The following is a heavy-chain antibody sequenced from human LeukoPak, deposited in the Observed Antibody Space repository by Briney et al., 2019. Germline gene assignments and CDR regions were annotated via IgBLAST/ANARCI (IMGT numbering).Heavy chain of an antibody. D-gene: IGHD6-13*01. J-gene: IGHJ4*02. V-gene: IGHV3-30*18. CDR1: GFTFSSYG. Sequence: PGGSLRLSCAASGFTFSSYGMHWVRQAPGKGLEWVAVISYDGSNKYYADSVKGRFTISRDNSKNTLYLQMNSLRAEDTAVYYCAKVGYSSWLAHPHFDYWGQGTLVTVSS. CDR2: ISYDGSNK. CDR3: AKVGYSSWLAHPHFDY.